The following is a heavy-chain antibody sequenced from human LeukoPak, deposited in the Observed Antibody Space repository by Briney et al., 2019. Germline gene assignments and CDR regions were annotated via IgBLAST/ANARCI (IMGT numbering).Heavy chain of an antibody. D-gene: IGHD6-19*01. CDR3: ATEQSGTRGWYTVDY. J-gene: IGHJ4*02. CDR2: IRPDGDRT. CDR1: GFTFSTYA. V-gene: IGHV3-23*01. Sequence: PGGSLRLSCAASGFTFSTYAITWVRQGPGKGLERVSAIRPDGDRTYYANSVRGRFTISRDNSKDTVYLQINGLRVEDTAVYYCATEQSGTRGWYTVDYWGQGTLVTVSS.